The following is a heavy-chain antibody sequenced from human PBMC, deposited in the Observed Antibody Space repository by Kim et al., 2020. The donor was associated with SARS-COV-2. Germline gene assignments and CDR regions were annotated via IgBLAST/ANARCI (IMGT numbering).Heavy chain of an antibody. CDR1: GYTLTSYV. D-gene: IGHD4-4*01. Sequence: ASVKVSCKASGYTLTSYVIHWVRQAPGQRLEWMGWINADNGYTKFSQKFQGRVTFTTDTSASTAYMELSSLRSDDTAVYYCATWTHSNYYVDYWGQGTLVTVSS. CDR2: INADNGYT. CDR3: ATWTHSNYYVDY. J-gene: IGHJ4*02. V-gene: IGHV1-3*01.